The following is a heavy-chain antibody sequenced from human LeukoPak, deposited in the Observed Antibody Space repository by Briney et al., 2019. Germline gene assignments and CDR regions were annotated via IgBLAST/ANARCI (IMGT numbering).Heavy chain of an antibody. J-gene: IGHJ4*02. CDR2: ISWNSGSI. D-gene: IGHD2-15*01. CDR3: AKDQTPGGGSCYD. CDR1: GFTFDDYA. Sequence: GGSLRLSCAASGFTFDDYAMHWVRQAPGKGLEWVSGISWNSGSIGYADSVKGRFTISRDNAKNSLYLQMNSLRAEDTALYYCAKDQTPGGGSCYDWGQGTLVTVSS. V-gene: IGHV3-9*01.